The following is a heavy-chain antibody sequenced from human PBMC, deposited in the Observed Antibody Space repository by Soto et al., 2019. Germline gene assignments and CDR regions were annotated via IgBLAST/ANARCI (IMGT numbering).Heavy chain of an antibody. CDR1: GYTFTGYY. CDR2: INPNSGGT. Sequence: GASVKVSCKASGYTFTGYYMHWLRQAPGQGLEWMGWINPNSGGTNYAQKFQGWVTMTRDTSISTAYMELSRLRSDDTAVYYCARGELELRTHWYFDLWGRGTLVTVSS. D-gene: IGHD1-7*01. V-gene: IGHV1-2*04. CDR3: ARGELELRTHWYFDL. J-gene: IGHJ2*01.